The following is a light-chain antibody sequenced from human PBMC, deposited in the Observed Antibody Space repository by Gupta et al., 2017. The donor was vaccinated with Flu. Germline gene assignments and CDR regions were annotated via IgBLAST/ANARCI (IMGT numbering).Light chain of an antibody. V-gene: IGLV2-8*01. Sequence: SSDVGAYNHVSWYQQHPGNAPKLMIYDVSERPSGVPDRFSGSKSGNTASLTVSGLQADDEADYYCSSYTTFGDHVVFGGGTKLTVL. J-gene: IGLJ2*01. CDR3: SSYTTFGDHVV. CDR2: DVS. CDR1: SSDVGAYNH.